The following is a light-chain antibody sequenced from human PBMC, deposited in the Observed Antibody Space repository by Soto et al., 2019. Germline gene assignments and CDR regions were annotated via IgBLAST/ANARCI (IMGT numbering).Light chain of an antibody. V-gene: IGKV1-5*03. Sequence: DIPMTQSPSTLSSSVGDRVTITCRASQSISNWLAWYQQKPGKAPKLLISEASNLESGVPSRFSGSGSGTEFTLTISSLQPDDFATYYCQQYISYSLLTFGGGTKVEIK. CDR3: QQYISYSLLT. J-gene: IGKJ4*01. CDR2: EAS. CDR1: QSISNW.